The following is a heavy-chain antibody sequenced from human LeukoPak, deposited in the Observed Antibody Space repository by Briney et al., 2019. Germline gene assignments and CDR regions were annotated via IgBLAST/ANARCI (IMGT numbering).Heavy chain of an antibody. CDR1: GFTFSYHW. D-gene: IGHD3-9*01. CDR3: AKDPSGILPLFDP. J-gene: IGHJ5*02. Sequence: GGSLRLSCAASGFTFSYHWMTWVRQAPGKGLEWVANIKNDGTVKNYVDSVKGRFTISRDNAKNTLYLQMNSLRAEDTAVYYCAKDPSGILPLFDPWGQGTLVTVSS. CDR2: IKNDGTVK. V-gene: IGHV3-7*03.